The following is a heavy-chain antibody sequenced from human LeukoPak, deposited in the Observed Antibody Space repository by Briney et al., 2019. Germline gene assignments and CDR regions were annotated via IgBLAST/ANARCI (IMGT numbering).Heavy chain of an antibody. CDR3: AKGSGYCSSTSCYLDAFDI. D-gene: IGHD2-2*03. V-gene: IGHV3-23*01. CDR1: GFTFSNYA. J-gene: IGHJ3*02. CDR2: ISGRGTRT. Sequence: GGSLRLSCAASGFTFSNYAMNWVRQASGKGVEWVSRISGRGTRTYYADSVKGRFTVSRDKSKNTLYLQMNSLRGEDTAVYYCAKGSGYCSSTSCYLDAFDIWGQGTMVTVSS.